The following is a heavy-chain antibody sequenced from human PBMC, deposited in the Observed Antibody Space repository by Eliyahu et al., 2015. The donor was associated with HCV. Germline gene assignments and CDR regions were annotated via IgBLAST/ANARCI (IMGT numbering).Heavy chain of an antibody. V-gene: IGHV3-9*01. CDR1: GFXFXXYA. Sequence: EVQLVESGGGLVQPGRSLXLSCAASGFXFXXYAMHWVRQAPGKGLEWVSGISWNSGSIGYADSVKGRFTISRDNAKNSLYLQMNSLRAEDTALYYCAKVALYSSGWIDAFDIWGQGTMVTVSS. CDR3: AKVALYSSGWIDAFDI. D-gene: IGHD6-19*01. J-gene: IGHJ3*02. CDR2: ISWNSGSI.